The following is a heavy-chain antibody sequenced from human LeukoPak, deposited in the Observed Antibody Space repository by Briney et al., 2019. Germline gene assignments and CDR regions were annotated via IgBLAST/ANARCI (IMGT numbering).Heavy chain of an antibody. Sequence: SETLSLTCAVYGGSFGGYYWSWIRQSPGKGLEWIAEINHSGSTIYNPSLKSRVTISLDTSKNQFSLKLSSVIAADTAVYYCARAGSITIFGVVSRWFDPWGQGTLVTVPS. CDR2: INHSGST. CDR3: ARAGSITIFGVVSRWFDP. V-gene: IGHV4-34*01. J-gene: IGHJ5*02. CDR1: GGSFGGYY. D-gene: IGHD3-3*01.